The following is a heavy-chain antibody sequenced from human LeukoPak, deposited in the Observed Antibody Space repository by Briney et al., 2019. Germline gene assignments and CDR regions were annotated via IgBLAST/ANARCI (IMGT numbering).Heavy chain of an antibody. D-gene: IGHD5-24*01. J-gene: IGHJ3*02. CDR3: ARDVEEMATVAFDI. V-gene: IGHV4-34*01. CDR1: GGSFSGYY. Sequence: SETLSLTCAVYGGSFSGYYWSWIRQPPGKGLEWIGEINQSGRTNYNPSLKSRVTMSLDTSKNQFSLKLSSVTAADTAVYYCARDVEEMATVAFDIWGQGTMVTVSS. CDR2: INQSGRT.